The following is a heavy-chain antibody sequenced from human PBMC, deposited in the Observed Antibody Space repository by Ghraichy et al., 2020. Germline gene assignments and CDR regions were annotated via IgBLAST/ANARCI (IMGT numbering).Heavy chain of an antibody. Sequence: LSLTCVASGFTFNNYAMSWVRQAPGKGLEWVSAIGGSGDATSYADSVTGRFTISRDNSKSTLYLQMNSLRAEDTALYYCAKCSGGTCYSGGVFDFWGQGTMVTVSS. J-gene: IGHJ3*01. V-gene: IGHV3-23*01. CDR3: AKCSGGTCYSGGVFDF. CDR1: GFTFNNYA. D-gene: IGHD2-15*01. CDR2: IGGSGDAT.